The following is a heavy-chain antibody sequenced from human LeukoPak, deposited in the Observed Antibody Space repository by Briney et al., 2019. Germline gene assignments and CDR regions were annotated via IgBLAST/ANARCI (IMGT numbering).Heavy chain of an antibody. Sequence: KPGGSLRLSCAASGFTFSSYSMNWVRQPPGKGLEWVSSISSSSSYIYYADSVKGRFTISRDNAKNSLYLQMNSLRAEDTAVYYCARDHRKGRLLWFGELLSWFDPWGQGTLVTVSS. CDR1: GFTFSSYS. D-gene: IGHD3-10*01. CDR2: ISSSSSYI. V-gene: IGHV3-21*01. J-gene: IGHJ5*02. CDR3: ARDHRKGRLLWFGELLSWFDP.